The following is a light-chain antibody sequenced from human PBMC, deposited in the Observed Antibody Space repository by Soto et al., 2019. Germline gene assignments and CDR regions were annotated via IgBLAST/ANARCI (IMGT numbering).Light chain of an antibody. V-gene: IGKV3-20*01. CDR1: QSLSSNY. CDR3: QQYGSSGT. Sequence: EIVLTQSPGTLSLSPGERATLSCRASQSLSSNYLAWYQQKPGRAPRLLIYGASSRATGIPDRFSGSGSGTDFTLTISRLEPEDFAVYYCQQYGSSGTCGQGTKGDIK. CDR2: GAS. J-gene: IGKJ1*01.